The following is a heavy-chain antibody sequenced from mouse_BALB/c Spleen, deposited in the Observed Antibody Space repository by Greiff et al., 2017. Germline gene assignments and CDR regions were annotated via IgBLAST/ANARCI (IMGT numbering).Heavy chain of an antibody. D-gene: IGHD2-2*01. CDR1: GFTFSSFG. V-gene: IGHV5-17*02. CDR2: ISSGSSTI. J-gene: IGHJ2*01. Sequence: EVQLVESGGGLVQPGGSRKLSCAASGFTFSSFGMHWVRQAPEKGLEWVAYISSGSSTIYYADTVKGRFTISRDNPKNTLFLQMTSLRSEDTAMYYCARDYGYGFDYWGQGTTLTVSS. CDR3: ARDYGYGFDY.